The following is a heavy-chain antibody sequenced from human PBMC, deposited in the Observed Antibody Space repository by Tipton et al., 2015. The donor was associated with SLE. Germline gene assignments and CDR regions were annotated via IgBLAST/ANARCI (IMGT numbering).Heavy chain of an antibody. D-gene: IGHD6-13*01. Sequence: TLSLTCTVSGYSIGSGYYWGWIRQPPGKGLQWIASMHHSGDTYYNPSLKSRVTISVDTSKNQFSLKLSSVTAADTAVYYCARDLVQQRQTWFDPWGQGTLVTVSS. CDR1: GYSIGSGYY. V-gene: IGHV4-38-2*02. CDR2: MHHSGDT. J-gene: IGHJ5*02. CDR3: ARDLVQQRQTWFDP.